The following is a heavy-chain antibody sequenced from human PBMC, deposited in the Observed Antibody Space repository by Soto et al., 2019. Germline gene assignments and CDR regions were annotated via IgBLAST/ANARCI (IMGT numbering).Heavy chain of an antibody. CDR2: IYYSGST. V-gene: IGHV4-31*03. D-gene: IGHD3-10*01. CDR1: GGSISSGGHY. Sequence: QVQMQESGPGLVKPSQTLSLTCTVSGGSISSGGHYWSWIRQHPGKGLEWIGSIYYSGSTYYNPSLKCRLTISVDRSKNQFSLKLSSVTAADTAVYYCARSGMVRGATIDYWGQGTLVTVSS. CDR3: ARSGMVRGATIDY. J-gene: IGHJ4*02.